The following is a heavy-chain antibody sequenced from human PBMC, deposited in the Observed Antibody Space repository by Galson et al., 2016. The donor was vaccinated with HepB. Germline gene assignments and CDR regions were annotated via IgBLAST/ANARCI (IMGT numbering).Heavy chain of an antibody. CDR3: VKALRLSGDYADFDY. CDR2: IGRSGGYT. D-gene: IGHD4-17*01. Sequence: SLRLSCAASGFSFNIYAMNWVRQAPGKGLEWVSTIGRSGGYTYYADSVKGRFTISRDNSNNTLYLQMNSLRAEDTALYYCVKALRLSGDYADFDYWGQGTLVTVSS. CDR1: GFSFNIYA. V-gene: IGHV3-23*01. J-gene: IGHJ4*02.